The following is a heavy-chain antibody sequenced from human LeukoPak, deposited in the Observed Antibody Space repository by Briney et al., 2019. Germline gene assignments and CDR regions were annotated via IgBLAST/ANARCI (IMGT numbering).Heavy chain of an antibody. J-gene: IGHJ6*04. D-gene: IGHD3-10*02. Sequence: GGSLRLTCAASGFTFSGYWMHWVRQAPGKGLVWVSRINSDGSSTSYADSVKGRFTISRDNAKNSLYLQMNSLRAEDTAVYYCAELGITMIGGVWGKGTTVTISA. CDR3: AELGITMIGGV. CDR2: INSDGSST. V-gene: IGHV3-74*01. CDR1: GFTFSGYW.